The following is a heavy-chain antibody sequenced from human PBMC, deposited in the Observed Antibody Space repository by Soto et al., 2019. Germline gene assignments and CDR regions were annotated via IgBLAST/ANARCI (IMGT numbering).Heavy chain of an antibody. CDR1: GGTFSSNA. Sequence: QVQLVQSGAEVKKPGSSVKVSCKASGGTFSSNAISWVRQAPGQGLEWMGGIIPIFGTANYAQKFQGRVTITEDESKSTAYMELSSLRSEDTAVYYCARDRNYYDSSGYYPDAFDIWGQGTMVTVSS. J-gene: IGHJ3*02. V-gene: IGHV1-69*01. CDR2: IIPIFGTA. D-gene: IGHD3-22*01. CDR3: ARDRNYYDSSGYYPDAFDI.